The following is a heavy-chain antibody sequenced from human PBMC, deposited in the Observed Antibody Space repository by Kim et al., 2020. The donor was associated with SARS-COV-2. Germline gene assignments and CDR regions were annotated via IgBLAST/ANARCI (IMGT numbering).Heavy chain of an antibody. CDR2: IIPIFGTA. Sequence: SVKVSCKASGGTFSSYAISWVRQAPGQGLEWMGGIIPIFGTANYAQKFQGRVTITADESTSTAYMELSSLRSEDTAVYYCAREDGSSDYFDYWGQGTLVTVSS. CDR1: GGTFSSYA. CDR3: AREDGSSDYFDY. V-gene: IGHV1-69*13. J-gene: IGHJ4*02. D-gene: IGHD6-6*01.